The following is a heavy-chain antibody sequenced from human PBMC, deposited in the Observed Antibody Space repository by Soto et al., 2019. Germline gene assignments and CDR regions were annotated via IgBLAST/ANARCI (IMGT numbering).Heavy chain of an antibody. CDR3: ARGRYCLTGRCFPNWFDS. CDR1: GDSISNLDYF. J-gene: IGHJ5*01. V-gene: IGHV4-30-4*01. D-gene: IGHD7-27*01. CDR2: IYKSATT. Sequence: SETLSLTCSVSGDSISNLDYFWAWIRQPPGQALEYIGYIYKSATTYYNPSFESRVAISVDTSKSQFSLNVTSVTAADTAVYFCARGRYCLTGRCFPNWFDSWGQGALVTVYS.